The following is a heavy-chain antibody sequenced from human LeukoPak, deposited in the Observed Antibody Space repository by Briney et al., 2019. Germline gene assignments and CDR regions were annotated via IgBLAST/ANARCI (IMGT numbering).Heavy chain of an antibody. CDR2: IRYDGSNK. CDR1: GFTSSSYG. CDR3: ARGYCSGGSCYSVENWFDP. V-gene: IGHV3-30*02. D-gene: IGHD2-15*01. Sequence: PGGSLRLSCAASGFTSSSYGMHWVRQAPGKGLEWVAFIRYDGSNKYYADSVKGRFTISRDNSKNTLYLQMNSLRAEDTAVYYCARGYCSGGSCYSVENWFDPWGQGTLVTVSS. J-gene: IGHJ5*02.